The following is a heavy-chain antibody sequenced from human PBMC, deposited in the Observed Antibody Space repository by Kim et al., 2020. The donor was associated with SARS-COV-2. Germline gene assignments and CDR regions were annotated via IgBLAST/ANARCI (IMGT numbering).Heavy chain of an antibody. D-gene: IGHD5-12*01. V-gene: IGHV4-59*08. Sequence: SETLSLTCTVSGGSISSYYWSWIRQPPGKGLEWIGYIYYSGSTNYNPSLKSRVTISVDTSKNQFSLKLSSVTAADTAVYYCARLLGGYVTDYWGQGTLVTVSS. J-gene: IGHJ4*02. CDR1: GGSISSYY. CDR3: ARLLGGYVTDY. CDR2: IYYSGST.